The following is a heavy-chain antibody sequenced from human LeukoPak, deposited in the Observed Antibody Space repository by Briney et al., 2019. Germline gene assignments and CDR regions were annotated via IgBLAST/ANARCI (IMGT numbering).Heavy chain of an antibody. J-gene: IGHJ4*02. CDR3: AREHGDFFAY. D-gene: IGHD4-17*01. CDR2: INTDGSTT. V-gene: IGHV3-74*01. Sequence: PGGSLRLSCAASGFTFSSYWMHGVRHAPGKGLLCVSRINTDGSTTSYAPSVKGRFPISRDNPKNTLYLQMNSLRAADTAVYYCAREHGDFFAYWGQGTLVTVSS. CDR1: GFTFSSYW.